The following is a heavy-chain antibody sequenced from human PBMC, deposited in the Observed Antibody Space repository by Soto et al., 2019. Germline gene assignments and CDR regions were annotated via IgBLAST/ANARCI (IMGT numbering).Heavy chain of an antibody. CDR3: ARPSGYGHGWGDLGYDPFDI. CDR2: INPYNGHT. D-gene: IGHD5-18*01. Sequence: QAQLVQSGAEVKKPGASVKVSCKASGYTFSSFGISWVRQAPGQGPEWVGWINPYNGHTDSAQSLQGRATVSTATSTTTAHMELRSLRADDTAVYYCARPSGYGHGWGDLGYDPFDIWGQGTMVTVSS. V-gene: IGHV1-18*01. CDR1: GYTFSSFG. J-gene: IGHJ3*02.